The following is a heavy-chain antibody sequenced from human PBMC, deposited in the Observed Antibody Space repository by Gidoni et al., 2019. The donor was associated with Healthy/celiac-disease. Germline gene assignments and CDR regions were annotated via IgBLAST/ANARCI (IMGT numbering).Heavy chain of an antibody. CDR3: TRGVVVVVAAPRPADY. CDR1: GFTFGDYA. J-gene: IGHJ4*02. V-gene: IGHV3-49*03. Sequence: EVQLVESGGGLVQPGRSLRLSCPASGFTFGDYAMSWFRQAPGKGLEWVGFIRSKAYGGTTEYAASVKGRFTSSRDDSKSIAYLQMNSLKTEDTAVYYCTRGVVVVVAAPRPADYWGQGTLVTVSS. D-gene: IGHD2-15*01. CDR2: IRSKAYGGTT.